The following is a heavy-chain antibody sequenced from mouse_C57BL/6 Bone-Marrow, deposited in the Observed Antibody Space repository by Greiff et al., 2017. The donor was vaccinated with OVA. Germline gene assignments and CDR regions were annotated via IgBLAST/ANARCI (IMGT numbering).Heavy chain of an antibody. CDR1: GYSITILCY. Sequence: EVKLVESGPGLVKPSQSLSLTCSVTGYSITILCYWNWIRQFPGNKLEWMGYISYDGSNNYNPSLKNRISITRDTSKNQFFLKLNSVTTEDTATYCSARGAVFAYWGQGTLVTVSA. J-gene: IGHJ3*01. V-gene: IGHV3-6*01. CDR2: ISYDGSN. CDR3: ARGAVFAY. D-gene: IGHD6-1*01.